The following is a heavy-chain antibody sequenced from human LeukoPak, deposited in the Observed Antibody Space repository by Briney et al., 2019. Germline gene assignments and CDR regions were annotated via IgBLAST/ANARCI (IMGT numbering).Heavy chain of an antibody. CDR1: GYTFTKYW. D-gene: IGHD1/OR15-1a*01. Sequence: GESLKISCKASGYTFTKYWIAWVRQMPGKGLGWMGIIYPGDSDARYSPSFQGQVTISADKSISTAYLQWSSLRASDTAMYYCARQAPYDNNDYWGQGTLVTVSS. CDR2: IYPGDSDA. J-gene: IGHJ4*02. CDR3: ARQAPYDNNDY. V-gene: IGHV5-51*01.